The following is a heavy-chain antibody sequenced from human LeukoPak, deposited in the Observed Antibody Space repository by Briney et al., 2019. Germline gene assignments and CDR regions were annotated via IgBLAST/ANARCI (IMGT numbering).Heavy chain of an antibody. CDR2: IIISSSFI. D-gene: IGHD2-2*01. CDR3: ARDFGGYCSSSSCYLGFLDY. CDR1: GFTFSSYT. V-gene: IGHV3-21*03. J-gene: IGHJ4*02. Sequence: GGSLRLSCAASGFTFSSYTMNWVRQAPGKGLDWVSSIIISSSFIYYADSVKGRFTISRDNAKNSLYLQMNSLRAEDTAVYYCARDFGGYCSSSSCYLGFLDYWGQGTLVTVSS.